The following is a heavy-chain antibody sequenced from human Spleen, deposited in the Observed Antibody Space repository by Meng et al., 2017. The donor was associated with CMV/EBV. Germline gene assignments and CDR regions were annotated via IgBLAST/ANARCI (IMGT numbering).Heavy chain of an antibody. CDR2: IYSGGST. J-gene: IGHJ4*02. D-gene: IGHD3-3*01. Sequence: LSLTCAASGFTVSSNYMSWVRQAPGKGLEWVSVIYSGGSTYYADSVKGRFTISRDNSKNTLYLQMNSLRAEDTAVYYCASGFWSGYTYWGQGTLVTVSS. CDR1: GFTVSSNY. V-gene: IGHV3-66*02. CDR3: ASGFWSGYTY.